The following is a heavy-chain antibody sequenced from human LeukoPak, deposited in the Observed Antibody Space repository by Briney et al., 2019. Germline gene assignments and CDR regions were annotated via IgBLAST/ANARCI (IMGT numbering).Heavy chain of an antibody. J-gene: IGHJ5*02. Sequence: GASVKVSCKASGYTFTGYYMHWVRQAPGQGLEWMGWMNPRNGDSGYAQEFQGRVTLTRNTSISTAYMELNSLRAEDTAVYYCARGGSDYGDWFDPWGQGTLVTVSS. V-gene: IGHV1-8*02. CDR1: GYTFTGYY. CDR3: ARGGSDYGDWFDP. CDR2: MNPRNGDS. D-gene: IGHD4-17*01.